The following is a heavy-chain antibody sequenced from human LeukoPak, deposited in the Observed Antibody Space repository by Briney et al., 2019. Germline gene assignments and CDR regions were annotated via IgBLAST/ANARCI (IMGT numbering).Heavy chain of an antibody. Sequence: AGGFLRLSCAASGFTFSSYAMSWVRQAPGKGLEWVSAISGSGGSTYCADSVKGRFTISRDNSKNTLYLQMNSLRAEDTAVYYCAKDHEALVFMIVVVSFDYWGQGTLVTVSS. V-gene: IGHV3-23*01. D-gene: IGHD3-22*01. CDR2: ISGSGGST. CDR1: GFTFSSYA. J-gene: IGHJ4*02. CDR3: AKDHEALVFMIVVVSFDY.